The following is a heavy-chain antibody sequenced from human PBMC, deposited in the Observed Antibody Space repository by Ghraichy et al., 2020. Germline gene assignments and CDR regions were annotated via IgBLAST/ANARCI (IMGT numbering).Heavy chain of an antibody. CDR2: ISNSGVRT. Sequence: GGSLRLSCAASGFTFDTYAMTWVRQTPGKGLEWVSFISNSGVRTFYADSMKGRFTISRDNSNNTLFLQMNSLRAEDTAVYYCAKDVAPTPWGRFDPWGQGTLVTVSS. D-gene: IGHD5-12*01. CDR3: AKDVAPTPWGRFDP. V-gene: IGHV3-23*01. J-gene: IGHJ5*02. CDR1: GFTFDTYA.